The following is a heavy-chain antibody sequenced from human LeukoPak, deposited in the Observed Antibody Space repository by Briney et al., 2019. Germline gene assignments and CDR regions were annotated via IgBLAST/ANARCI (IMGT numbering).Heavy chain of an antibody. V-gene: IGHV1-69*05. CDR2: IIPIFGTA. Sequence: GPSVKVFWKASGGTFSSYAISWVRQAPGQGLEWMGGIIPIFGTANYAQKFQGRVTITTDESTSTAYMELRSLRSDDTAVYYCARPGSTIWYRYDYWGQGTLVTVSS. J-gene: IGHJ4*02. CDR1: GGTFSSYA. D-gene: IGHD6-13*01. CDR3: ARPGSTIWYRYDY.